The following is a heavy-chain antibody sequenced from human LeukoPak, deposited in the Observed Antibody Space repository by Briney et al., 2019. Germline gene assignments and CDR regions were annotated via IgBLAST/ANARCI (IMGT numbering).Heavy chain of an antibody. V-gene: IGHV3-48*03. D-gene: IGHD5-24*01. CDR1: GFTFSSYE. CDR3: ATGGWLQPFDY. CDR2: IYSSGHTI. J-gene: IGHJ4*02. Sequence: GGSLRLSCAASGFTFSSYEMKWVRQAPGKGLEWVSYIYSSGHTIYYADSVKGRFTISRDNAKNSLYLQMNSLRAEDTAVYYCATGGWLQPFDYWGQGTLVTVSS.